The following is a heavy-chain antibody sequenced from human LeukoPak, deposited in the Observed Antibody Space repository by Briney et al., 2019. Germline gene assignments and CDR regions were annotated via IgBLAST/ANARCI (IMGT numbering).Heavy chain of an antibody. CDR1: GGSISSGDYY. J-gene: IGHJ3*02. CDR2: IYYSGST. V-gene: IGHV4-30-4*08. CDR3: ARGGEYCGGDCYHPRRSSDAFDI. Sequence: SQTLSLTCTVSGGSISSGDYYWSWIRQPPGKGLEWIGYIYYSGSTYYNPSLKSRVTISVDTSKNQFSLKLSSVTAADTAVYYCARGGEYCGGDCYHPRRSSDAFDIWGQGTMVTVSS. D-gene: IGHD2-21*02.